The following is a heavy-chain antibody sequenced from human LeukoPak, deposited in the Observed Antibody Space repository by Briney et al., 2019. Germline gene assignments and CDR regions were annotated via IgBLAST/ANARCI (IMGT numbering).Heavy chain of an antibody. J-gene: IGHJ4*02. CDR2: ISYDGSNK. Sequence: PGGSLRLSCAASGLTFSSHWMHWVRQAPGKGLEWVAVISYDGSNKYYADSVKGRFTISRDNSKNTLYLQMNSLRAEDTAVYYCARDGSSGWTWYFDYWGQGTLVTVSS. D-gene: IGHD6-19*01. V-gene: IGHV3-30-3*01. CDR3: ARDGSSGWTWYFDY. CDR1: GLTFSSHW.